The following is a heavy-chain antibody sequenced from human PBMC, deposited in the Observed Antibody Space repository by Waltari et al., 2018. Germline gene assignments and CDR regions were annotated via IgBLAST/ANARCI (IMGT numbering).Heavy chain of an antibody. CDR2: IHAGNGKT. D-gene: IGHD2-2*01. J-gene: IGHJ6*02. Sequence: QVQLVQSGAEVKRPGASVKVSCKTSGYPFTSYIIHWLRQAPGQRPEWMGWIHAGNGKTKDSQKFRDRVTITRDTSASTVYMELSRLRSEDPGVYFCAREGVPAAVRADYYYPMDVWGQGTTVTVSS. V-gene: IGHV1-3*01. CDR1: GYPFTSYI. CDR3: AREGVPAAVRADYYYPMDV.